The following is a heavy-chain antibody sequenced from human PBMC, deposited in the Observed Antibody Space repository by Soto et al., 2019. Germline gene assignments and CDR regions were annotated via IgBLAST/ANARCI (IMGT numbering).Heavy chain of an antibody. CDR1: GGSISSSSYY. J-gene: IGHJ4*02. Sequence: PSETLSLTCTVSGGSISSSSYYWGWIRQPPGKGLEWIGSIYYSGSTYYNPSLKSRVTISVDTSKNQFSLKLSSVTAADTAVYYCARTSAYYDSSGYLNFDYWGQGTLVTVSS. D-gene: IGHD3-22*01. V-gene: IGHV4-39*01. CDR2: IYYSGST. CDR3: ARTSAYYDSSGYLNFDY.